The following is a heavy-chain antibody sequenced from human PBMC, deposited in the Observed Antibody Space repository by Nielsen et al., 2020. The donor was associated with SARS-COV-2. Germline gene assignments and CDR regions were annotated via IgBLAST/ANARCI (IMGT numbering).Heavy chain of an antibody. Sequence: ASVKVSCKASGYTFTSYYMHWVRQAPGQGLEWMGIINPSGGSTSYAQKFQGRVTMTRDTSTSTVYMELSSLRSEDTAVYYCARGASLAVAAPDNWFDPWGQGTLVTVSS. D-gene: IGHD6-19*01. J-gene: IGHJ5*02. CDR1: GYTFTSYY. CDR2: INPSGGST. CDR3: ARGASLAVAAPDNWFDP. V-gene: IGHV1-46*01.